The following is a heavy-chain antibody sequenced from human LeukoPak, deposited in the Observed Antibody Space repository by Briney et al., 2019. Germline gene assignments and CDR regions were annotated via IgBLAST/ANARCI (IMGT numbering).Heavy chain of an antibody. V-gene: IGHV1-8*01. Sequence: AASVKVSCKASGYSFTNFDINWVRQATGQGLEWMGWMNPNSGNKGYAQKFQGRVSMTMNTSITTAYTELSSLRSEDTAVYYCARGPQWRGDYYYMDVWGRGTTVTVSS. CDR1: GYSFTNFD. J-gene: IGHJ6*03. CDR2: MNPNSGNK. CDR3: ARGPQWRGDYYYMDV. D-gene: IGHD6-19*01.